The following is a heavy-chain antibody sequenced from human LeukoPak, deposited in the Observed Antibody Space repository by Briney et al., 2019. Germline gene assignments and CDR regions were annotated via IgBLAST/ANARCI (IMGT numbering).Heavy chain of an antibody. CDR1: GFTFSSYA. CDR3: ARDPTSSSSRYYYGMDV. Sequence: PGGSLRLSCAASGFTFSSYAMHWVRQAPGKGLEWVAVISYDGSNKYYADSVKGRFTISRDNSKNTLYLQMNSLRAEDTAVYYCARDPTSSSSRYYYGMDVWGQGTTVTVSS. CDR2: ISYDGSNK. J-gene: IGHJ6*02. V-gene: IGHV3-30*04. D-gene: IGHD6-6*01.